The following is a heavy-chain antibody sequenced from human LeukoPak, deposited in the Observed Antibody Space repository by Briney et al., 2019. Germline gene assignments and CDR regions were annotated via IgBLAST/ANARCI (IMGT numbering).Heavy chain of an antibody. CDR1: GFTFSSYA. Sequence: GGSPRLSCAASGFTFSSYAMHWVRQAPGRGLEWVAIISYDGGNKYYSDSVKGQFTISRDNSKNTLYLQMNSPRAEDTAMYYCARAGSAGYCSGGICIVMDYWGQGTLVTVSS. J-gene: IGHJ4*02. CDR3: ARAGSAGYCSGGICIVMDY. D-gene: IGHD2-15*01. CDR2: ISYDGGNK. V-gene: IGHV3-30*04.